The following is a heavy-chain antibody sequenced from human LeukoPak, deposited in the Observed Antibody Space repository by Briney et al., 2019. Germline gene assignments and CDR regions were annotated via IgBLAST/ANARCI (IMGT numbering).Heavy chain of an antibody. CDR3: VRRGSDSGNLYAEGDY. Sequence: GGSLRLSCAASGFTFSDHYMDWVRQAPGKGLEWVGRSRNKANSYTTEYAASVKGRFTVSRDDSKTSLYLQMNSLKTEDTAVYYCVRRGSDSGNLYAEGDYWGQGTLVTVSS. CDR2: SRNKANSYTT. D-gene: IGHD1-26*01. J-gene: IGHJ4*02. V-gene: IGHV3-72*01. CDR1: GFTFSDHY.